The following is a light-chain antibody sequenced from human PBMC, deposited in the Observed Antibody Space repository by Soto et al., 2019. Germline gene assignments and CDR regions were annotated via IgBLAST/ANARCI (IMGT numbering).Light chain of an antibody. CDR1: QSLVYSDGNTY. J-gene: IGKJ2*01. V-gene: IGKV2-30*01. CDR3: MPDTHPL. Sequence: VLMTQSPLSLPVTLGQPASISCRSSQSLVYSDGNTYLNWFKRRPGQSPGRLIYKVSNRDSGVPDRFSGSGSGTDFTLKISRVEAEDVGVYYCMPDTHPLFGRGTKLEI. CDR2: KVS.